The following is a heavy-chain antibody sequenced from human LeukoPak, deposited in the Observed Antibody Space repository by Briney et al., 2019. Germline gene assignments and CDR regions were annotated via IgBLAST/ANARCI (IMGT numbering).Heavy chain of an antibody. D-gene: IGHD5-24*01. CDR3: ARAKVEMVKGWFDP. CDR1: GYTFTSYY. V-gene: IGHV1-46*01. J-gene: IGHJ5*02. Sequence: ASVKVSCKASGYTFTSYYMHWVRQAPGQGLEWMGIINPSGGSTSYAQKFQGRVTMTRDTSISTAYMELSRLLSGDTAVYYCARAKVEMVKGWFDPWGQGTLVTVSS. CDR2: INPSGGST.